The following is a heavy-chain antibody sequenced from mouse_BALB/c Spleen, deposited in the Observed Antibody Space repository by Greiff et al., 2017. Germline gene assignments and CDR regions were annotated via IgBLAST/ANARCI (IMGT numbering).Heavy chain of an antibody. CDR2: ISSGGSYT. Sequence: EVQRVESGGDLVKPGGSLKLSCAASGFTFSSYGMSWVRQTPDKRLEWVATISSGGSYTYYPDSVKGRFTISRDNAKNTLYLQMSSLKSEDTAMYYCARSAYYRYDYYFDYWGQGTTLTVSS. V-gene: IGHV5-6*01. D-gene: IGHD2-14*01. J-gene: IGHJ2*01. CDR1: GFTFSSYG. CDR3: ARSAYYRYDYYFDY.